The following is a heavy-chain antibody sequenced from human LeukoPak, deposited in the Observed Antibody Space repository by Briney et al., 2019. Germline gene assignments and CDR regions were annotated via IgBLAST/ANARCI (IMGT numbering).Heavy chain of an antibody. D-gene: IGHD4-17*01. Sequence: SETLSLTCAVYGGSFSGYFWSWIRHPPGKGLEWIGEISHSGSTNYNPSLKSRVSTSVDTSKNQFSLKLSSVTAADTAVYYCARGFNPTVSVWGQGTTVTVSS. J-gene: IGHJ6*02. CDR3: ARGFNPTVSV. CDR2: ISHSGST. V-gene: IGHV4-34*01. CDR1: GGSFSGYF.